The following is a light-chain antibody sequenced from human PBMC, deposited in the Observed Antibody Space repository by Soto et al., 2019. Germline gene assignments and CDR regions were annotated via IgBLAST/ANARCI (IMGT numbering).Light chain of an antibody. V-gene: IGKV1-5*03. Sequence: DLQMTHSPSTLSASVGHRVTITCRASQSISSWLAWYQQKPGKAPKLLIYKASSLGSGVPSRFSGSGSGTEFTLTISSLQPDDFATDYCQQYNSYSWTFGQGTKVEIK. J-gene: IGKJ1*01. CDR3: QQYNSYSWT. CDR1: QSISSW. CDR2: KAS.